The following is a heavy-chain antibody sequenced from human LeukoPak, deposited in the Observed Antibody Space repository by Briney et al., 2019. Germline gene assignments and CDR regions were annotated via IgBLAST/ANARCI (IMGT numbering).Heavy chain of an antibody. CDR3: VRTYRYYFDY. CDR2: IYYSGST. Sequence: SGPTLVNPTQTLTLTCTFSGFSLSTSGVGVGWIRQPPGKGLEWIGSIYYSGSTYYNPSLKSRVTISVDTSKNQFSLKLSSVTAADTAVYYCVRTYRYYFDYWGQGTLVTVSS. CDR1: GFSLSTSGVG. V-gene: IGHV4-39*01. D-gene: IGHD5-18*01. J-gene: IGHJ4*02.